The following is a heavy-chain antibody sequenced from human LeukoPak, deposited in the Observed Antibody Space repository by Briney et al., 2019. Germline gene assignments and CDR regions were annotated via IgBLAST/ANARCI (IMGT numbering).Heavy chain of an antibody. V-gene: IGHV4-39*07. CDR2: IYYSGST. CDR1: GGSISSSSYY. CDR3: ARGYYDFFRPYWNLFDY. Sequence: PSETLSLTCTVSGGSISSSSYYWGWIRQPPGKGLEWIGSIYYSGSTYYNPSLKSRVTISVDTSKNQFSLKLSSVTAADTAVYYCARGYYDFFRPYWNLFDYWGQGTLVTVSS. J-gene: IGHJ4*02. D-gene: IGHD3-3*01.